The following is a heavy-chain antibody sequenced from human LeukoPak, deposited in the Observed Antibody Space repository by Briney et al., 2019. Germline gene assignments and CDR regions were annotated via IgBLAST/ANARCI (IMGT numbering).Heavy chain of an antibody. Sequence: GGSLRLSCAASGFTFSSYSLNWVRQAPGKGLEWVSSISSSSSYIYYADSVKGRFTISRDNAKNSLYLQMNSLRAEDTAVYYCARDLKGSSLWWFDYWGQGTLVTVSS. V-gene: IGHV3-21*01. CDR1: GFTFSSYS. J-gene: IGHJ4*02. D-gene: IGHD2-21*01. CDR3: ARDLKGSSLWWFDY. CDR2: ISSSSSYI.